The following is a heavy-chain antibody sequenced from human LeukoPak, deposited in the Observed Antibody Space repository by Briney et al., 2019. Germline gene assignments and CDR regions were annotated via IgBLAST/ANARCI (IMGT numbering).Heavy chain of an antibody. Sequence: GGSLRLSCAASGFTFSSYAMSWVRQAPGKGLEWVSAISGSGGSTYYADSEKGRFTISRDNSKNTLYLQMNSLRAEDTAVYYCAKGTSSWYSKGYFDYWGQGTLVTVSS. CDR1: GFTFSSYA. J-gene: IGHJ4*02. CDR2: ISGSGGST. CDR3: AKGTSSWYSKGYFDY. D-gene: IGHD6-13*01. V-gene: IGHV3-23*01.